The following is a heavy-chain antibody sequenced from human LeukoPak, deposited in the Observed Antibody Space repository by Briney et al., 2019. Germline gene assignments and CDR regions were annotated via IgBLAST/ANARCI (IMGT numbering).Heavy chain of an antibody. CDR3: ARVPVRGYSGFDLQWDV. CDR1: GGSISNGNYY. CDR2: IYHSGTT. V-gene: IGHV4-31*03. D-gene: IGHD5-12*01. Sequence: PSETLSLACSVSGGSISNGNYYWSWIRQHPGRGLEWIGYIYHSGTTYYKASLRSRVTISVDTSKNQFSLRVTSVTAADTAVYYCARVPVRGYSGFDLQWDVWGHGTTVTVSS. J-gene: IGHJ6*02.